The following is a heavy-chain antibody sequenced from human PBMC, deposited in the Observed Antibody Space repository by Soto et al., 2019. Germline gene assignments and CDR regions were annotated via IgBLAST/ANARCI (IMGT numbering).Heavy chain of an antibody. D-gene: IGHD3-9*01. CDR2: MNPNSGNT. J-gene: IGHJ5*02. V-gene: IGHV1-8*01. CDR1: GYTFTSYD. CDR3: ARGFPAGDFDWLLPCWFDP. Sequence: GESLKISCKASGYTFTSYDINWVRQATGQGLEWMGWMNPNSGNTGYAQKFQGRVTMTRNTSISTAYMELSSLRSEDTAVYYCARGFPAGDFDWLLPCWFDPWGQGTLVTVSS.